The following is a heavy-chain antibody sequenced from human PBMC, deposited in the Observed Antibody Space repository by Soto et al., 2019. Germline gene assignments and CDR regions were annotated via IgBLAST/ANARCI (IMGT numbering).Heavy chain of an antibody. V-gene: IGHV3-30*18. CDR3: AKDRGRYYYGSGSYPYFFDY. J-gene: IGHJ4*02. D-gene: IGHD3-10*01. CDR1: GFTFSSYG. CDR2: ISYDGSNK. Sequence: QVQLVESGGGVVQPGRSLRLSCAASGFTFSSYGMHWVRQAPGKGLEWVAVISYDGSNKYYADSVKGGFTISRDNSKNTLYLQMNSLRDEDTAVYYCAKDRGRYYYGSGSYPYFFDYWVQGTMVTVSS.